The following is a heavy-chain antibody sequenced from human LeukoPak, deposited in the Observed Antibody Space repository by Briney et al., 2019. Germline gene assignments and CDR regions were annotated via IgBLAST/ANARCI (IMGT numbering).Heavy chain of an antibody. J-gene: IGHJ4*02. Sequence: GGSLRLSCVASGFTFRSYVMSWVRQAPGKGLEWVSALSGSGDSTYYADSVKGRFTISRDSSKNTVYLQMNGLRAEDTAVYYCAKVTYDYVWGSYESWGQGTLVTVSS. V-gene: IGHV3-23*01. D-gene: IGHD3-16*01. CDR3: AKVTYDYVWGSYES. CDR1: GFTFRSYV. CDR2: LSGSGDST.